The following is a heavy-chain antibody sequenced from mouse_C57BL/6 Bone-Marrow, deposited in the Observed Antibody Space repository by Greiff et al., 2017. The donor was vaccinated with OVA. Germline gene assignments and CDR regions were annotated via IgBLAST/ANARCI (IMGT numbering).Heavy chain of an antibody. CDR3: AHYAWFAY. Sequence: QVHVKQPGAELVKPGASVKVSCKASGYTFTSYWMHWVKQRPGQGLEWIGRIHPSDSDTNYNQKFKGKATLTVDKSSSTAHMQLSSLTSEDSAVYYCAHYAWFAYWGQGTLVTVSA. CDR1: GYTFTSYW. V-gene: IGHV1-74*01. J-gene: IGHJ3*01. CDR2: IHPSDSDT. D-gene: IGHD1-2*01.